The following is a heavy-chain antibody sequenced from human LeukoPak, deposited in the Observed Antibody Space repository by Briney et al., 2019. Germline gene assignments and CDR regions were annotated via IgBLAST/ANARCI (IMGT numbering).Heavy chain of an antibody. CDR3: ARDDVAWNDVHWFDP. CDR1: GFTFSNYN. V-gene: IGHV3-48*01. D-gene: IGHD1-1*01. Sequence: GGSLRLSCAASGFTFSNYNMNWVRQPPGKGLQWVSYISSSSNIIYYADSVKGRFTISRDNAKNSLFLQMSSLRVEDTAVYYCARDDVAWNDVHWFDPWGQGTLVTVSS. CDR2: ISSSSNII. J-gene: IGHJ5*02.